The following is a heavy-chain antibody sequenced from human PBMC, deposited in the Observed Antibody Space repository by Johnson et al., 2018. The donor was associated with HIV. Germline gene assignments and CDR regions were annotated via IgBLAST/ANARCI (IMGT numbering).Heavy chain of an antibody. J-gene: IGHJ3*02. CDR3: ARDPGSSAFDI. CDR1: GFTFSDYW. D-gene: IGHD3-10*01. Sequence: VQLVESGGGLVQPGGSLRLSCAASGFTFSDYWMTWVRQAPGKGLEWVANIQQDVTAKYYVHSVRGRFTISRDNAKNSLSLQMYSLRAEDPAVYYCARDPGSSAFDIWGQGTMVTVSS. V-gene: IGHV3-7*05. CDR2: IQQDVTAK.